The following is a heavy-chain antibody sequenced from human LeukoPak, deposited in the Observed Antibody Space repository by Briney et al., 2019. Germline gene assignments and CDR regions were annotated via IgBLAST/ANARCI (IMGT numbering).Heavy chain of an antibody. J-gene: IGHJ6*02. Sequence: GGSLRLSCVASGFTFNKAWMSWVRQAPGKGLEWVGRITSKTEGGTADYAVPVKGRFTISRDDSKNTLYLQMNGLKIEDTGVYYCIRVGVGVSYYYDGMDVWGQGATVTVSS. CDR2: ITSKTEGGTA. CDR3: IRVGVGVSYYYDGMDV. CDR1: GFTFNKAW. V-gene: IGHV3-15*01. D-gene: IGHD3-3*01.